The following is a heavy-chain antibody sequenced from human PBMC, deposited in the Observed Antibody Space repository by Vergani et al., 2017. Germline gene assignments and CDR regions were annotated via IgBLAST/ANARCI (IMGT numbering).Heavy chain of an antibody. CDR1: GYTFTSYG. CDR3: ARTLSGVGLISGTSGFDP. J-gene: IGHJ5*02. V-gene: IGHV1-18*01. D-gene: IGHD2-2*01. CDR2: ISAYNGNT. Sequence: QVQLVQSGAEVKKPGASVKVSCKASGYTFTSYGISWVRQAPGQGLEWMGWISAYNGNTNYAQKLQGRVNMTTDTSTSTAYMELKSLRSADQAGYYCARTLSGVGLISGTSGFDPWDRGTLVTVSS.